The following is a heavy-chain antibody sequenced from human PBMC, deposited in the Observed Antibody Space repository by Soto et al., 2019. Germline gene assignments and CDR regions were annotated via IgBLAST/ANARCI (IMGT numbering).Heavy chain of an antibody. CDR1: GFTFSSYA. CDR2: ISGSGGST. CDR3: AKGVTMIVVVINYFDY. V-gene: IGHV3-23*01. Sequence: GESLKISCAASGFTFSSYAMSWVRQAPGKGLEWVSAISGSGGSTYYADSVKGRFTISRDNSKNTLYLQMNSLRAEDTAVYYCAKGVTMIVVVINYFDYWGQGTLVTVSS. J-gene: IGHJ4*02. D-gene: IGHD3-22*01.